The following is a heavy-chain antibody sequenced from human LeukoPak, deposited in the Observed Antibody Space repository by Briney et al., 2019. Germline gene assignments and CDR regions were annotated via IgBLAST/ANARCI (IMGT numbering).Heavy chain of an antibody. CDR2: IYYSGST. Sequence: PSETLSLTCTVSGGSISSSSYYWGWIRQPPGKGLEWIGSIYYSGSTYYNPSLKSRVTISVDTSKNQFSLKLGSVTAADTAVYYCARPPYDFWSGDSYYFDYWGQGTLVTVSS. D-gene: IGHD3-3*01. J-gene: IGHJ4*02. CDR3: ARPPYDFWSGDSYYFDY. CDR1: GGSISSSSYY. V-gene: IGHV4-39*01.